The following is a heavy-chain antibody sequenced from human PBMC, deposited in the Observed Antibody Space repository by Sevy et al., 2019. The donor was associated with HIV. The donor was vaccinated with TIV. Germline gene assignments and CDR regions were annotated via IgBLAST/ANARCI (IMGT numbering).Heavy chain of an antibody. J-gene: IGHJ5*02. CDR1: GGSISAYY. V-gene: IGHV4-59*01. CDR3: TRAPPVRSGDDSLNWFDP. CDR2: IYYTGST. D-gene: IGHD5-12*01. Sequence: SETLSLTCTVSGGSISAYYWSWIRQPPGKALEYIGYIYYTGSTNYNPSLENRVTMSVDTSKNQFPLKLNSVTAAYTAVYYCTRAPPVRSGDDSLNWFDPWGQGTLVTVSS.